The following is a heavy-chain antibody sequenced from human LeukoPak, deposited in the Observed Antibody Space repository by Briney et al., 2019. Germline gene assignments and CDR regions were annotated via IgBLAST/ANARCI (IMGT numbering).Heavy chain of an antibody. CDR3: AKQRGSVGVMDFDY. D-gene: IGHD3-22*01. V-gene: IGHV3-30*02. Sequence: GGSLRLSCAASGFTFSTYGMHWVRQAPGKGPEWVAFIRYDGSNKYYVDSVKGRFTISRDNSKNTLYLQMNSLRPEDTAVYYCAKQRGSVGVMDFDYWGQGTLVTVSS. CDR1: GFTFSTYG. J-gene: IGHJ4*02. CDR2: IRYDGSNK.